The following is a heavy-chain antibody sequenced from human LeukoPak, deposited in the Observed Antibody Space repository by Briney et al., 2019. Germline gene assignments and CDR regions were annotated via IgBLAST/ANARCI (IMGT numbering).Heavy chain of an antibody. D-gene: IGHD4-17*01. CDR2: ISGSGGST. J-gene: IGHJ4*02. V-gene: IGHV3-23*01. CDR1: GFTFSSYA. CDR3: ANDRLQRPRMTMTTDPPHELL. Sequence: GGSLRLSCAASGFTFSSYAMSWVRQAPGKGLEWVSAISGSGGSTYYADSVKGRFTISRDNSKNTLYLQMNSLRAEDTAVYYCANDRLQRPRMTMTTDPPHELLWGQGTLVTVSS.